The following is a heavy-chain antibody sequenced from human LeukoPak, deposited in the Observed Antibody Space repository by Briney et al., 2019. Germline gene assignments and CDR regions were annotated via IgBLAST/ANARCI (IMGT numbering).Heavy chain of an antibody. Sequence: SETLSLTCTVSGGSISSGGYYWSWIRQHPGKGLEWIGYIYYSGSTYYNPSLKSRVTISVDTSKNQFSLKLSSVTAADTAVYYCAREVAYYYDSSGDYWGQGTLVTVSS. D-gene: IGHD3-22*01. CDR3: AREVAYYYDSSGDY. CDR2: IYYSGST. J-gene: IGHJ4*02. V-gene: IGHV4-31*03. CDR1: GGSISSGGYY.